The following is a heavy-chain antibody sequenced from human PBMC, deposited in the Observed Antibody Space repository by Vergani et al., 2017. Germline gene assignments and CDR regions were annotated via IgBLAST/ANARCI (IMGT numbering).Heavy chain of an antibody. D-gene: IGHD6-19*01. J-gene: IGHJ2*01. CDR3: ARDGDDSGWYRYFDL. CDR1: GGSFTNYY. Sequence: QVQLQESGPGLVKPSETLSLTCTVSGGSFTNYYWSWIRQPPGKGLEWVGHIYYTGNTNYNPSLESRVTISFVTSKNKFSLTVNSVTAADTAVYYCARDGDDSGWYRYFDLWGHGTLVAVSS. V-gene: IGHV4-59*01. CDR2: IYYTGNT.